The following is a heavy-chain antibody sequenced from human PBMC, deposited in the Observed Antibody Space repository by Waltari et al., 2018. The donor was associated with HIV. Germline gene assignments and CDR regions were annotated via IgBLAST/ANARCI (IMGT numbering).Heavy chain of an antibody. CDR1: GGSIRSGGYY. CDR2: IYYSGST. D-gene: IGHD3-10*01. J-gene: IGHJ4*02. V-gene: IGHV4-31*03. Sequence: QVQLQESGPGLVKPSQTLSLTCTVSGGSIRSGGYYWSWVRQHPGKGLEWIGYIYYSGSTYYNPSLKSRVTISVDTSKNQFSLKLSSVTAADTAVYYCARGSMVRGVANSVDYWGQGTLVTVSS. CDR3: ARGSMVRGVANSVDY.